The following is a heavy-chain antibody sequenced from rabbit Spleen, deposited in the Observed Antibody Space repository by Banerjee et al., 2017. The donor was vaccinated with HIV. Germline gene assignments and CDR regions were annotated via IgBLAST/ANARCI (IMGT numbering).Heavy chain of an antibody. V-gene: IGHV1S40*01. CDR3: ARLGHGDYPYAYGLKL. CDR1: GVSFSDKDV. D-gene: IGHD2-1*01. CDR2: INTVTGKT. Sequence: QSLEESGGDLVKPGASLTLTCTASGVSFSDKDVMCWVRQAPGKGLEWIACINTVTGKTVYASWAKGRFIMSKTSSTTVTLQMTSLTAADTATYFCARLGHGDYPYAYGLKLWGPGTLVTVS. J-gene: IGHJ4*01.